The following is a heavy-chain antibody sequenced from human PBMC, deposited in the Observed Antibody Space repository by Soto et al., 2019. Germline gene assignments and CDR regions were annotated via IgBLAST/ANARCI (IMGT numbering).Heavy chain of an antibody. V-gene: IGHV3-23*01. CDR3: AKDACSSISCYTYYFDY. J-gene: IGHJ4*02. Sequence: GGSLILSYAASGFTFSGYGMSWVRPAPGKGLEWVSAISGSGGSTYYADSVKGRFTISRDNSKNTLYVQMNSLRAEDTAVYYCAKDACSSISCYTYYFDYWGQGTLVTVSS. D-gene: IGHD2-2*02. CDR1: GFTFSGYG. CDR2: ISGSGGST.